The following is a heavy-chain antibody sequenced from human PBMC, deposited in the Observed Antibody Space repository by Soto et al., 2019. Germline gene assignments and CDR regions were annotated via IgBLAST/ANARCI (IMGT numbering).Heavy chain of an antibody. Sequence: EVHLLESGGGFLQPGGSLRLSCAASGFSFSIFAMNWVRQAPGKGLEWVSTISSDGVTTLYADSVKGRFTISRDNSKNTVSLQMHSLRAEDTAVSYCVRGYSYVWGQGTLVTFSS. CDR2: ISSDGVTT. CDR1: GFSFSIFA. V-gene: IGHV3-23*01. D-gene: IGHD5-18*01. CDR3: VRGYSYV. J-gene: IGHJ4*02.